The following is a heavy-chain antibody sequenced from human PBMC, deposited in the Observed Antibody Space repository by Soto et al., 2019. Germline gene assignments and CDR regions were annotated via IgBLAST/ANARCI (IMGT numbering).Heavy chain of an antibody. J-gene: IGHJ6*02. V-gene: IGHV4-30-4*02. CDR2: IYYSGST. Sequence: SETLSLTCTVSGGSISSGDYYWSWIRQPPGKGLEWIGYIYYSGSTYYNPSLKSRVTISVDTSKNQFSLKLSSVTAADTAVYYCAREGSYKNYYYYGMDVWGQGTTVTVS. CDR1: GGSISSGDYY. D-gene: IGHD2-15*01. CDR3: AREGSYKNYYYYGMDV.